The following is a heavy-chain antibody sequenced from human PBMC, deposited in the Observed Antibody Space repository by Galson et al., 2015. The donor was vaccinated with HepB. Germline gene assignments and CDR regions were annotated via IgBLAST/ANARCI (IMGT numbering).Heavy chain of an antibody. V-gene: IGHV1-3*01. CDR1: GYTFTTYT. CDR3: AGRVAVAGSVMDV. J-gene: IGHJ6*03. D-gene: IGHD6-19*01. CDR2: INAGNGNT. Sequence: SVKVSCKASGYTFTTYTMHWVRQAPGQRLEWLGWINAGNGNTKYSQKFQDRVTITRDTSASTAYMELSSLRSEDTAVYYCAGRVAVAGSVMDVWGKGTTVTVSS.